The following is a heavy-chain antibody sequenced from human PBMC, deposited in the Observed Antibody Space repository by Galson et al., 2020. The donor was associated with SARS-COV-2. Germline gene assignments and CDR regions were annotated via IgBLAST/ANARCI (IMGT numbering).Heavy chain of an antibody. D-gene: IGHD2-21*01. CDR1: GFTFSEHF. Sequence: KIGESLKLSCAASGFTFSEHFLSWIRQAPGKGLEWVSYISSSSSFTNYADSVKGRFTISRDNAKKSLFLQMNSLRAEDTAVYYCATTYCSGDCYARPFEYWGQGTLVTVSS. CDR2: ISSSSSFT. V-gene: IGHV3-11*03. CDR3: ATTYCSGDCYARPFEY. J-gene: IGHJ4*02.